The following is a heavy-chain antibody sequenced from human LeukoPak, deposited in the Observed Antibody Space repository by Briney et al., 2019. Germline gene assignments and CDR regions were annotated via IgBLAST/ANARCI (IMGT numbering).Heavy chain of an antibody. V-gene: IGHV4-34*01. CDR1: GGSFSGYY. CDR3: ARGGYSYGYPAPAVP. CDR2: INHSGST. D-gene: IGHD5-18*01. J-gene: IGHJ5*02. Sequence: SETLSLTCAVYGGSFSGYYWSWIRQPPGKGLEWIGEINHSGSTNYNPSLKSRVTISVDTSKNQFSLKLGSVTAADTAVYYCARGGYSYGYPAPAVPWGQGTLVTVSS.